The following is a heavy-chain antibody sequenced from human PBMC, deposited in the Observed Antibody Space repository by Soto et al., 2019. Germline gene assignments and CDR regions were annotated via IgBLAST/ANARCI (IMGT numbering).Heavy chain of an antibody. CDR1: GFTFSSYA. Sequence: GGSLRLSCAASGFTFSSYAMHWVRQAPGKGLEWVAVVSYDGSNKYYADSVKGRFTISRDNSKNTLYLQMNSLRAEDTAVYYCARDRTSLERPFYYYYGMDVWGQGTTVTVSS. CDR3: ARDRTSLERPFYYYYGMDV. D-gene: IGHD1-1*01. CDR2: VSYDGSNK. V-gene: IGHV3-30-3*01. J-gene: IGHJ6*02.